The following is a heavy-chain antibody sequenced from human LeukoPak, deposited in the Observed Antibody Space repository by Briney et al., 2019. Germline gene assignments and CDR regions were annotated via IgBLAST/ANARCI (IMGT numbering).Heavy chain of an antibody. CDR2: ITPIFGTA. J-gene: IGHJ4*02. V-gene: IGHV1-69*06. CDR1: GGTFSSYA. D-gene: IGHD6-19*01. Sequence: SVKASCKASGGTFSSYAISWVRQAPGQGLEWMGGITPIFGTANYAQKFQSRVTITADKSTSTAYMELSSLRSEDTAVYYCARSNSSGWYYFDYWGQGTLVTVSS. CDR3: ARSNSSGWYYFDY.